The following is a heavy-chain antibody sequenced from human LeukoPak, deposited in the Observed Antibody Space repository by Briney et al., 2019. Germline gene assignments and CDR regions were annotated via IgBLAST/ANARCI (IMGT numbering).Heavy chain of an antibody. CDR2: IYYSGST. CDR3: ARVLDSSGSAFDP. D-gene: IGHD6-19*01. J-gene: IGHJ5*02. Sequence: SQTLSLTRTVSGGSISSGGYYWSWIRQHPGKGLEWIGYIYYSGSTYYNPSLKSRVTISVDTSKNQFSLKLSSVTAADTAVYYCARVLDSSGSAFDPWGQGTLVTVSS. V-gene: IGHV4-31*03. CDR1: GGSISSGGYY.